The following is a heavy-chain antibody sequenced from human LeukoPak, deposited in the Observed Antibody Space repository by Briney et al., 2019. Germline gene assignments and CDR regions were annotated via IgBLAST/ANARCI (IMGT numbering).Heavy chain of an antibody. D-gene: IGHD2-15*01. Sequence: GGSLRLSCAASGFTFSSYSMNWVRQAPGKGLEWVSYISSSSSTIYYADSVKGRFTISRDNAKNSLYLQMNSLRDEDTAVYYCARDRVVAATGYGMDVWGQGTTVTVSS. J-gene: IGHJ6*02. CDR3: ARDRVVAATGYGMDV. CDR2: ISSSSSTI. CDR1: GFTFSSYS. V-gene: IGHV3-48*02.